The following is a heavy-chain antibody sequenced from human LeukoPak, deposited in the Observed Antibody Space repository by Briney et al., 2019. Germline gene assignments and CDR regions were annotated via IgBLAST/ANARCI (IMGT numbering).Heavy chain of an antibody. CDR3: ARERGSTVTTVGY. J-gene: IGHJ4*02. V-gene: IGHV3-11*01. Sequence: GGPLRLSCVTSGFRFSHYYMMWMRQAPGKGPVWVAHISSSATPTLYADSVKGRFTVSRDNAKNSLYLEMTSLRADDTAVYYCARERGSTVTTVGYWGQGTLVTVSS. CDR2: ISSSATPT. CDR1: GFRFSHYY. D-gene: IGHD4-17*01.